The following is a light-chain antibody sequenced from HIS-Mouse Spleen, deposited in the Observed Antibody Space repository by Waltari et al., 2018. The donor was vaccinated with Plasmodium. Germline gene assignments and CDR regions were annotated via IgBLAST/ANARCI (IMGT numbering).Light chain of an antibody. J-gene: IGLJ2*01. CDR1: SSNIGSNY. V-gene: IGLV1-47*01. CDR3: AAWDDSLSGPV. Sequence: QSVLTQPPSASGTPGQRVTISCSGSSSNIGSNYVYWYQQLPGTAPKLLIYRNNQRPAGVPARCSVSKSGTSASLAISGLRSEDEADYYCAAWDDSLSGPVFGGGTKLTVL. CDR2: RNN.